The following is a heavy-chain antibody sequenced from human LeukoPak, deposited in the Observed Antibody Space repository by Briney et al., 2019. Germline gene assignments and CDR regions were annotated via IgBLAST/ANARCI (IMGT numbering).Heavy chain of an antibody. J-gene: IGHJ4*02. D-gene: IGHD1-14*01. CDR2: LNQGGSDE. CDR1: GFTFSGHG. V-gene: IGHV3-7*03. CDR3: TRDHSRAEDD. Sequence: GGSLRLSCAASGFTFSGHGMSWVPQAPGKGLEWVANLNQGGSDEYYVDSVKGRFTIPRDNANNILNLQMNSLRGEDKDGYYFTRDHSRAEDDGGEGTLVIVSS.